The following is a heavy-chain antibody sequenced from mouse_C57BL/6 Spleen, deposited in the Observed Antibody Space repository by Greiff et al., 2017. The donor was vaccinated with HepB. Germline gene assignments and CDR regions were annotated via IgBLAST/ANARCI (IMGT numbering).Heavy chain of an antibody. V-gene: IGHV5-16*01. J-gene: IGHJ3*01. CDR2: INYDGSST. CDR3: AREEGLGQTY. Sequence: EVQLQESEGGLVQPGSSMKLSCTASGFTFSDYYMAWVRQVPEKGLEWVANINYDGSSTYYLDSLKSRFIISRDNAKNILYLQMSSLKSEDTATYYCAREEGLGQTYWGQGTLVTVSA. CDR1: GFTFSDYY. D-gene: IGHD4-1*01.